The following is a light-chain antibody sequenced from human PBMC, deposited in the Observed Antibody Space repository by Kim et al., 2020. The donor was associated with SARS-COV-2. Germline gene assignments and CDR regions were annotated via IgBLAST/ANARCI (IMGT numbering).Light chain of an antibody. V-gene: IGLV2-14*03. J-gene: IGLJ2*01. Sequence: QSALTQPASVSGSPGQSITISCTGTSSDLGAYNYVSWYQQHPGKAPKLMIYDVSNRPSGVSNRFSGSKSGNTASLTISGLQAEDEADYYCSSYTSSNTHVVFGGGTQLTVL. CDR1: SSDLGAYNY. CDR3: SSYTSSNTHVV. CDR2: DVS.